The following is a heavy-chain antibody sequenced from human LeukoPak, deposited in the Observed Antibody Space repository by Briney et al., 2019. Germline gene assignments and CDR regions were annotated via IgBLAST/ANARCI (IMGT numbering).Heavy chain of an antibody. CDR1: GFTFSSYA. D-gene: IGHD2-2*01. CDR3: ARDLYCSSTSCSVIYMDV. Sequence: PGGPLRLSCAASGFTFSSYAMHWVRQAPGKGLEWVAVISYDGSNKYYADSVKGRFTISRDNSKNTLYLQMNSLRAEDTAVYYCARDLYCSSTSCSVIYMDVWGKGTTVTVSS. V-gene: IGHV3-30*04. CDR2: ISYDGSNK. J-gene: IGHJ6*03.